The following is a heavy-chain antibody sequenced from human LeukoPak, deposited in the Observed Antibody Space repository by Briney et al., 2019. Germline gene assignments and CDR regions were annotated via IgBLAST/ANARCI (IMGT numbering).Heavy chain of an antibody. CDR2: IKQDGSEK. CDR1: GFTFSSYW. J-gene: IGHJ6*02. CDR3: ARVLAVPAAFYFYYGLDV. Sequence: AGGSLRLSCAASGFTFSSYWMNWVRLAPGKGLEWVANIKQDGSEKYFVDSVKGRFTISRDNAKTSLYLQMNSLRAEDTAVYFCARVLAVPAAFYFYYGLDVWGQGTTVTVSS. D-gene: IGHD2-2*01. V-gene: IGHV3-7*04.